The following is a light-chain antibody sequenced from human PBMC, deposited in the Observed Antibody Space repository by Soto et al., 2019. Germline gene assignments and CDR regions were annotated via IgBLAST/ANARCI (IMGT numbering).Light chain of an antibody. CDR2: DDN. CDR1: SSNIASKN. V-gene: IGLV1-44*01. Sequence: QLVLTQSPSASGTPGQRVTISWFGSSSNIASKNVTWYQQLPGSAPRLLIHDDNQRPSGVPDRFSGSKSGTSASLAISGLQSEDEAEYYCAAWDDSLNGSVFGTGTKLTVL. CDR3: AAWDDSLNGSV. J-gene: IGLJ1*01.